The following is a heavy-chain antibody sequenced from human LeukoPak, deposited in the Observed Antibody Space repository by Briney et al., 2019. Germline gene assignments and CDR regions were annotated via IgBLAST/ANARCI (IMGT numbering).Heavy chain of an antibody. V-gene: IGHV1-69*13. J-gene: IGHJ4*02. CDR1: GGTFSSYA. CDR2: IIPIFGTA. CDR3: ARLSGGPGTTHYFDY. D-gene: IGHD4-17*01. Sequence: VRVSCKASGGTFSSYAISWVRQAPGQGLEWMGGIIPIFGTANYAQKFQGRVTITADESTSTAYMELSSLRSEDTAVYYCARLSGGPGTTHYFDYWGQGTLVTVSS.